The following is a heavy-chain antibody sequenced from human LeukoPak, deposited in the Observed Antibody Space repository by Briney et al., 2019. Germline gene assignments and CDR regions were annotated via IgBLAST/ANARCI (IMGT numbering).Heavy chain of an antibody. J-gene: IGHJ5*02. D-gene: IGHD1-14*01. CDR1: GGSLRADF. CDR3: ARAPDRIRFDP. CDR2: IHPGGST. V-gene: IGHV4-34*01. Sequence: SETLSLTCAVYGGSLRADFWSWIRQPPGKGLEWIGDIHPGGSTKYNPSLESRVTISVDTSKNQFFLRLTSVTAADTAVYYCARAPDRIRFDPWGQGALVTVSS.